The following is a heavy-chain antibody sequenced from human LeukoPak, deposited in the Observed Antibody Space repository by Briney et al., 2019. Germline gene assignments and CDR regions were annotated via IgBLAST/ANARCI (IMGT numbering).Heavy chain of an antibody. Sequence: GGSLRLSCAASGFTFSAFWMHWVRQAPGKGLVWVSRINSDGSSTTYADSVKGRFTVSRDNAKNTLYLQMDSLRAEDSAVYYCARGLIHDTSGYYSDYWGQGILVTVSS. J-gene: IGHJ4*02. D-gene: IGHD3-22*01. CDR3: ARGLIHDTSGYYSDY. V-gene: IGHV3-74*01. CDR2: INSDGSST. CDR1: GFTFSAFW.